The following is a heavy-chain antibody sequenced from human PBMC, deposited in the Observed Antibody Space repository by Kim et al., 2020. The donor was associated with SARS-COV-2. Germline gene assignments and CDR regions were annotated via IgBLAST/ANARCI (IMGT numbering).Heavy chain of an antibody. Sequence: GGSLRLSCTAYGFTLSSNAMHWVRQGPGKGLEWVAVISYDGSKAFYAGSVVGRFTISRDNSRNMIYLEVNSLRVEDSALYFCARDQGKLGGWPRPPLFD. CDR3: ARDQGKLGGWPRPPLFD. J-gene: IGHJ4*01. CDR2: ISYDGSKA. V-gene: IGHV3-30-3*01. CDR1: GFTLSSNA. D-gene: IGHD6-19*01.